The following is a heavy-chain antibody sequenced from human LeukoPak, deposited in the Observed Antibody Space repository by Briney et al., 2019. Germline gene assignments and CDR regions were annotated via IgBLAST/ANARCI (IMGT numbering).Heavy chain of an antibody. CDR3: ARAARYNWNGNYYYGMDV. D-gene: IGHD1-1*01. J-gene: IGHJ6*04. Sequence: SETLSLTCAVYGGSFSGYYWSWIRQPPGKGLELIGEINHSGSTNYNPSLKSRVTISVDTSKNQFSLKLSSVTAADTAVYYCARAARYNWNGNYYYGMDVWGKGTTVTVSS. CDR2: INHSGST. V-gene: IGHV4-34*01. CDR1: GGSFSGYY.